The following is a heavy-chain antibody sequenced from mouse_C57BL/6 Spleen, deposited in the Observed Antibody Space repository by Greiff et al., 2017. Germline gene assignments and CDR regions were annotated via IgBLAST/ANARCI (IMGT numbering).Heavy chain of an antibody. CDR1: GYTFTSYW. V-gene: IGHV1-72*01. Sequence: QVQLQQPGAELVKPGASVKLSCKASGYTFTSYWMHWVKQRPGRGLEWIGRIDPNSGGTKYNEKFKGKATLTVDKPSSTAYMQLSSLTSEDSAVYYCARDYGSSLLYWYFDVWGTGTTVTVSS. D-gene: IGHD1-1*01. J-gene: IGHJ1*03. CDR3: ARDYGSSLLYWYFDV. CDR2: IDPNSGGT.